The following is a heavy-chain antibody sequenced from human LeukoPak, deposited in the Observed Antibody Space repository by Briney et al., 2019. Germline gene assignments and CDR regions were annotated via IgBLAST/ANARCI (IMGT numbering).Heavy chain of an antibody. CDR3: AKDESSGWYYYYYGMDV. CDR2: IRYDGSNK. V-gene: IGHV3-30*02. Sequence: GGSLRLSCAASGFTFSSYGMHWVRQAPGKGLEWVAFIRYDGSNKYYADSVKGRFTISRDNSKNTLYLQMNSLRAEDTAVYYCAKDESSGWYYYYYGMDVWGQGTTVTVSS. J-gene: IGHJ6*02. D-gene: IGHD6-19*01. CDR1: GFTFSSYG.